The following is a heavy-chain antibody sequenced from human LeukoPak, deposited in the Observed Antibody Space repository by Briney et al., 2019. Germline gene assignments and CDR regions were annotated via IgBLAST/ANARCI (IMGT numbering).Heavy chain of an antibody. J-gene: IGHJ4*02. CDR3: VRGSSGWYLDY. CDR2: TLYHGSDGYGNDK. V-gene: IGHV3-30*04. CDR1: GFSISTYR. D-gene: IGHD6-19*01. Sequence: GGSLRLSCAASGFSISTYRMYWVRQPPGKGLEWVAVTLYHGSDGYGNDKYYADSVKGRFTISRDNSKNTLYLQMNSLRAEDTAVYYCVRGSSGWYLDYWGQGTLVTVSS.